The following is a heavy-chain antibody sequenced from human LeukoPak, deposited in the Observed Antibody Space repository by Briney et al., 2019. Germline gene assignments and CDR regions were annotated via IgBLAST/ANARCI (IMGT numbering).Heavy chain of an antibody. D-gene: IGHD5-12*01. CDR2: IYYSGST. V-gene: IGHV4-34*01. Sequence: PSETLSLTCAVYGGSFSGYYWSWIRQPPGKGLEWIGSIYYSGSTYYNPSLKSRVTISVDTSKNQFSLKLSSVTAADTAVYYCARGYIVATITAFDYWGQGTLVTVSS. CDR3: ARGYIVATITAFDY. J-gene: IGHJ4*02. CDR1: GGSFSGYY.